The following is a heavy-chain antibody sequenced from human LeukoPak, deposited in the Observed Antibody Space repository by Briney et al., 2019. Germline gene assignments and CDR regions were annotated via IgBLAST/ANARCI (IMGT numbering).Heavy chain of an antibody. Sequence: GASVKVSCKASGYTFTSYDINWVRQATGQGLEWMGWTNPNSGNTGYAQKFQGRVTITRNTSISTAYMELSSLRSEDTAVYYCARGKDDYSPLDYWGQGTLVTVSS. J-gene: IGHJ4*02. V-gene: IGHV1-8*03. CDR1: GYTFTSYD. CDR2: TNPNSGNT. CDR3: ARGKDDYSPLDY. D-gene: IGHD4-11*01.